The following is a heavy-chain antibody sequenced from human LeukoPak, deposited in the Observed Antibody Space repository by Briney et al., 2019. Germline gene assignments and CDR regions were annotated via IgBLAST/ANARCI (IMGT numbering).Heavy chain of an antibody. CDR1: GLTVSSNC. CDR3: AKDSKIVGATFRSYHYMDV. Sequence: GGSLRLSCAASGLTVSSNCMSWVRQAPGKGLEWVSAIRGSGDRTHYADSVKGRFTISRDNSKNTLYLQMNSLRAEDTAVYYCAKDSKIVGATFRSYHYMDVWGKGTAVTVSS. J-gene: IGHJ6*03. V-gene: IGHV3-23*01. D-gene: IGHD1-26*01. CDR2: IRGSGDRT.